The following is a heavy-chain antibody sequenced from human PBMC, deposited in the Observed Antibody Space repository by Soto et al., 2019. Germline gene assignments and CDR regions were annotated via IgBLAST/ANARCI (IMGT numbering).Heavy chain of an antibody. CDR3: ARSGLALPYSASHWFDP. CDR2: ISDSGHYI. CDR1: GFTFSSYA. J-gene: IGHJ5*02. Sequence: GGSLRLSCAASGFTFSSYAMSWVRQAPGKGLEWVSAISDSGHYIYYADSVKGRFTISRDNAKNSLFLQMNGLRGEDTAVYYCARSGLALPYSASHWFDPWGHGTLVTVSS. V-gene: IGHV3-21*01. D-gene: IGHD3-22*01.